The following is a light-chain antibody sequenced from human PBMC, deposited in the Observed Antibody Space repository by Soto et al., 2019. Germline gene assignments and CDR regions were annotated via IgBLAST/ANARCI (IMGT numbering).Light chain of an antibody. CDR3: QQCYSIPIT. CDR2: TAS. V-gene: IGKV1-39*01. J-gene: IGKJ5*01. Sequence: DLQMTQSPSSLSASVGDRVTITCRASQSISDYLNWYQQKPGKAPKVLIYTASSLQRGVPSRFGGSGSGTDFTLTISSLQPEDVATYYCQQCYSIPITFGQGTRLEIK. CDR1: QSISDY.